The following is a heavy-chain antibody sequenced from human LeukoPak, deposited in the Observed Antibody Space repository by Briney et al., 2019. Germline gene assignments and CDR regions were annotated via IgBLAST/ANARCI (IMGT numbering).Heavy chain of an antibody. CDR2: TFYRSKWFN. D-gene: IGHD3-22*01. CDR3: ARSQNNDNKGRFDY. V-gene: IGHV6-1*01. CDR1: GESDPSYRPA. Sequence: SQTLSLTCPISGESDPSYRPAVNGPRQSPSRGLEWLGRTFYRSKWFNDYAVSVKSRITVNPDTSKNQFSLQLNSVTPEDTAVYYGARSQNNDNKGRFDYSGQGTLVTVSS. J-gene: IGHJ4*02.